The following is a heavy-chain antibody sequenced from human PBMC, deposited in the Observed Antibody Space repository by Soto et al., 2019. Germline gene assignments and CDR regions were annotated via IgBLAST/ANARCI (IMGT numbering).Heavy chain of an antibody. CDR1: GFTFRSYA. CDR2: ISYSGSNT. CDR3: ARAPGGSTETFDS. J-gene: IGHJ4*02. V-gene: IGHV3-30-3*01. D-gene: IGHD3-10*01. Sequence: QVHLVASGGAMVQPGRSLRLACTASGFTFRSYAMHWVRQAPGKGLEWVAVISYSGSNTYYADSVKGRFSISRDISNNTLYLQMNSLRSEDTAVYYCARAPGGSTETFDSWGQGTLVTVSS.